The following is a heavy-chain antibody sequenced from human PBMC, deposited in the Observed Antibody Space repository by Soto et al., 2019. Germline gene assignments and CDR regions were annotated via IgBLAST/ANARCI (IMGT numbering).Heavy chain of an antibody. V-gene: IGHV1-69*02. CDR1: GGTFSSYT. J-gene: IGHJ6*02. CDR3: AGYCSGGSCYPLDV. Sequence: QVQLVQSGAEVKKPGSSVKVSCKASGGTFSSYTISWVRQAPGQGLEWMGRIIPILGIANYAQKFQGRVTITADKSMSTAYMELSSLRSEDTAVYYCAGYCSGGSCYPLDVWGQGTTVTVSS. D-gene: IGHD2-15*01. CDR2: IIPILGIA.